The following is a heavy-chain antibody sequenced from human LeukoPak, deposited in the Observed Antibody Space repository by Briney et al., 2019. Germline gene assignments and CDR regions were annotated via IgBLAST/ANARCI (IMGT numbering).Heavy chain of an antibody. J-gene: IGHJ6*03. CDR1: GGSIGSGSYY. D-gene: IGHD2-15*01. CDR3: AREMREVVVATTVYYYYMDV. V-gene: IGHV4-61*02. CDR2: IYTSGST. Sequence: SETLSLTCTVSGGSIGSGSYYWSWIRQPAGKGLEWIGRIYTSGSTNYNPSLKSRVTISVDTSKNQFSLKLSSVTAADTAVYYCAREMREVVVATTVYYYYMDVWGKGTTVTVSS.